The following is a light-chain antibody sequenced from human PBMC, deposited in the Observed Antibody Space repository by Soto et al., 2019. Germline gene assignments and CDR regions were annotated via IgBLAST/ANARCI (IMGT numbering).Light chain of an antibody. CDR2: GAS. J-gene: IGKJ3*01. CDR3: LQYANSPFT. Sequence: ENVLTQSRGTLSLSPGERATLSCRASQTVSSNSLAWYQQKPGQAPRFLIYGASHRAIGIPDRFSGSGSGTDFTLTISRLEPEDFAVYYCLQYANSPFTFGPGTKVDIK. V-gene: IGKV3-20*01. CDR1: QTVSSNS.